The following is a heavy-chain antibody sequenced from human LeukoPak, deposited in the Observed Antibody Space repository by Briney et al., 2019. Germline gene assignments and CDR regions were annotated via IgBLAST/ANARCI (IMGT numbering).Heavy chain of an antibody. V-gene: IGHV3-21*01. CDR3: ARLWSSPPNFDY. CDR1: GFTFSSYS. J-gene: IGHJ4*02. D-gene: IGHD2-21*01. CDR2: ISSSSSYI. Sequence: GGSLRLSCAASGFTFSSYSMNWVRQAPGKGLEWVSSISSSSSYIYYADSVKGRFTISRDNAKNSLYLQMNSLRAEDTAVYYCARLWSSPPNFDYWGQGTLVTVSS.